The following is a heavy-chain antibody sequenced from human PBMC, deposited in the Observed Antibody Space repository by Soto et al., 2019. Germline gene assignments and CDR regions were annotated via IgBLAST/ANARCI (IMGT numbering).Heavy chain of an antibody. CDR3: AREKGRNVGYAQYYYYGMDA. CDR1: GFTFSSYA. V-gene: IGHV3-30-3*01. Sequence: GGSLRLSCAASGFTFSSYAMHWVRQAPGKGLEWVAVISYDGSNKYYADSVKGRFTISRDNSKNTLYLQMNSLRAEDTAVYYCAREKGRNVGYAQYYYYGMDAWGQGTTVTVSS. J-gene: IGHJ6*02. D-gene: IGHD2-2*01. CDR2: ISYDGSNK.